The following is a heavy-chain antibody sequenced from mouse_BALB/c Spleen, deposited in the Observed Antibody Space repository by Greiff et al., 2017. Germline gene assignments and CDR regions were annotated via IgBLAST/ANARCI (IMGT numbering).Heavy chain of an antibody. Sequence: EVKLVESGGGLVKPGGSLKLSCAASGFTFSGYAMSWVRQTPEKRLEWVASISSGGSNYYPDSVKGRFTISRDNARNILYLQMSSLRSEDTAMYYCANYRYDGAMDYWGQGTSVTVSS. J-gene: IGHJ4*01. CDR2: ISSGGSN. CDR1: GFTFSGYA. V-gene: IGHV5-6-5*01. D-gene: IGHD2-14*01. CDR3: ANYRYDGAMDY.